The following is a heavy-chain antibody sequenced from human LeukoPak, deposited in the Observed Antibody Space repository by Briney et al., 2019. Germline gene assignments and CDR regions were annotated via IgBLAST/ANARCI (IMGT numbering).Heavy chain of an antibody. CDR3: ARQIISTVGDDY. J-gene: IGHJ4*02. D-gene: IGHD3-10*01. CDR1: GFTHSDYY. Sequence: PGGSLRLSCAASGFTHSDYYMSLIRQAAGKGLEWVSYISSSGSTIYYADSVKGRFTISRDNAKNSLYLQMNSLRAEDTAVYYCARQIISTVGDDYWGQGTLVTVSS. CDR2: ISSSGSTI. V-gene: IGHV3-11*01.